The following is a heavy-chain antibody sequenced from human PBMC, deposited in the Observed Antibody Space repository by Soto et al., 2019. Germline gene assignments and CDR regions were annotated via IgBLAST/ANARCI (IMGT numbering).Heavy chain of an antibody. CDR1: GGSISSGGYY. CDR2: IYYSGST. Sequence: QVQLQESGPGLVKPSQTLSLTCTVSGGSISSGGYYWSWIRQHPGKGLEWIGYIYYSGSTYYNPSLKTRGXXXXXXXXXXXXXXXXXXXXADTAVYYCARDQSAAGDGMDVWGQGTTVTVSS. CDR3: CARDQSAAGDGMDV. D-gene: IGHD3-10*01. V-gene: IGHV4-31*03. J-gene: IGHJ6*02.